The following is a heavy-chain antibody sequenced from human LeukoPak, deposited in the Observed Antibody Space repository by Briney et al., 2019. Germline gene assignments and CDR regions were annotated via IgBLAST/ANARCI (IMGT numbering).Heavy chain of an antibody. Sequence: PSETLSLTCTVSRYDINSVYYWGWIRQPPGKGLEWIGSIYHSGSTYYNASLKRRVTISMDTSRNKFSLNLNSVPAADTAVYYCARAGGYYGSGSFLDYWGQGLLVTVSS. CDR3: ARAGGYYGSGSFLDY. V-gene: IGHV4-38-2*02. CDR1: RYDINSVYY. J-gene: IGHJ4*02. CDR2: IYHSGST. D-gene: IGHD3-10*01.